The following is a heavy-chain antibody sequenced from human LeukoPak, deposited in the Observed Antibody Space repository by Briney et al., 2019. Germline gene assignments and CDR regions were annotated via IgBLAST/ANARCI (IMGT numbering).Heavy chain of an antibody. CDR3: AREKKDTAMAFDY. CDR1: GGSISSYY. Sequence: SETLSLTCTVSGGSISSYYWSWTRQPPGKGLEWIGYIYYSGSTNYNPSLKSRVTISVDTSKNQFSLKLSSVTAADTAVYYCAREKKDTAMAFDYWGQGTLVTVSS. CDR2: IYYSGST. J-gene: IGHJ4*02. D-gene: IGHD5-18*01. V-gene: IGHV4-59*01.